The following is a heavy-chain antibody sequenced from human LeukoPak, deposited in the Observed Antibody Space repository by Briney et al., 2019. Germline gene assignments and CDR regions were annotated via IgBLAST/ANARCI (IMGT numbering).Heavy chain of an antibody. D-gene: IGHD1-14*01. CDR3: VKAGGSGNNRYYYMDV. J-gene: IGHJ6*03. V-gene: IGHV3-23*01. CDR2: ISGTGAGT. CDR1: GFTFGTYA. Sequence: PGGSLRLSCAASGFTFGTYAMSWVRQAPGKGLEWVSAISGTGAGTYYADSVKGRLTVSRDNSKNTLYLQMNSVRAEDTAVYYCVKAGGSGNNRYYYMDVWGKGTTVTVSS.